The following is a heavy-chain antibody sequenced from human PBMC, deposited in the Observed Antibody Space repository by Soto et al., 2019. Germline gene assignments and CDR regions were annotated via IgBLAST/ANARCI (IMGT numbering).Heavy chain of an antibody. V-gene: IGHV1-69*06. CDR2: IIPIFGTA. Sequence: GASVKVSCKASGGTFSSYAISWVRQAPGQGLEWMGGIIPIFGTANYAQKFQGRVTITADKSTSTAYMELSSLRSEDTAVYYCARHPNVRPHVYGMDVWGQGTTVTVSS. CDR1: GGTFSSYA. J-gene: IGHJ6*02. CDR3: ARHPNVRPHVYGMDV.